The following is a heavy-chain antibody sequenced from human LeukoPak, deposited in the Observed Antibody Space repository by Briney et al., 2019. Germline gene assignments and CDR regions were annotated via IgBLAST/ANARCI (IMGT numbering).Heavy chain of an antibody. CDR2: ISGSGGST. J-gene: IGHJ4*02. V-gene: IGHV3-23*01. Sequence: TGGSLRLSCAASGFTFSSYGMSWVRQAPGKGLEWVSAISGSGGSTYYADSVKGRFPISRDNSKKTLYLQMNSLRAEDTAVYYCAKSFPSYDSSYYFDYWGQGTLVTVSS. CDR3: AKSFPSYDSSYYFDY. D-gene: IGHD3-22*01. CDR1: GFTFSSYG.